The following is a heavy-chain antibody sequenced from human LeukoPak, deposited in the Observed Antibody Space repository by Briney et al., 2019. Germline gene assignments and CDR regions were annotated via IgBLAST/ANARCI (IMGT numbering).Heavy chain of an antibody. Sequence: GGSLRLSCAASGFTFDDYAMHWVRQAPGKGLEWVSFISWDGGSTYYADSVKGRFTISRDNAKNSLYLQMNSLRAEDTAVYYCARDSQWVELRYFDWFSDAFDIWGQGTMVTVSS. CDR1: GFTFDDYA. CDR3: ARDSQWVELRYFDWFSDAFDI. J-gene: IGHJ3*02. CDR2: ISWDGGST. D-gene: IGHD3-9*01. V-gene: IGHV3-43D*03.